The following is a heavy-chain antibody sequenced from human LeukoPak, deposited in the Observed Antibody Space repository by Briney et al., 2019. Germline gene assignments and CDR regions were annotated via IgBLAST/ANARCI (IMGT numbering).Heavy chain of an antibody. CDR1: GXTFADHA. J-gene: IGHJ4*02. V-gene: IGHV3-43*02. D-gene: IGHD3-22*01. Sequence: GGSLRLSCAASGXTFADHALHWVRQAPGKGLEWVSLISGDGGRTHYGDSVKGRFTISRDNSKNSLYLQMNSLRTEDTALYYCAKDIKSYYDSSAYDYWGQGTLVSVSS. CDR2: ISGDGGRT. CDR3: AKDIKSYYDSSAYDY.